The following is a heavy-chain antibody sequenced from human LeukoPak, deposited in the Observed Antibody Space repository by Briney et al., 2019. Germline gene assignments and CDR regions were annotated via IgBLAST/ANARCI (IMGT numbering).Heavy chain of an antibody. Sequence: PGVSPRLSCAASGFTFSVYYKICLRRAPGRAREGVSYISSSGSTIYYADSVKGRFTISRDNAKNSLYLQMNSLRAEDTAVYYCAELGITMIGGVWGKGTTVTISS. D-gene: IGHD3-10*02. V-gene: IGHV3-11*04. CDR1: GFTFSVYY. CDR2: ISSSGSTI. CDR3: AELGITMIGGV. J-gene: IGHJ6*04.